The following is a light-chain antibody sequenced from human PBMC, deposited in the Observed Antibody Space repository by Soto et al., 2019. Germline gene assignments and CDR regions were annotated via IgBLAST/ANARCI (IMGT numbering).Light chain of an antibody. CDR1: QSVSTN. CDR3: QQYNCFWK. V-gene: IGKV3-15*01. CDR2: GAS. J-gene: IGKJ1*01. Sequence: EIVMTQSPANLSVSPGERATLSCRASQSVSTNLTWYQQKPGQAPRLLIYGASTRATGIPARFSGSGSGPEFILTITGLHTEDFAVYCCQQYNCFWKFVQGTKVEI.